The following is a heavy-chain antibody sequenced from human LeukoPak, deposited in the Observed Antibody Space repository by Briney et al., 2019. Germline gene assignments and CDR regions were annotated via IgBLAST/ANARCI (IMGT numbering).Heavy chain of an antibody. CDR3: ARQEIGLRSFDP. J-gene: IGHJ5*02. CDR1: GGSFSGYY. V-gene: IGHV4-34*01. Sequence: SETLSLTCAVYGGSFSGYYWSWIRQPPGKGLEWIGEINHSGSTNYNPSLKSRVTISVDTSKNQFSLKVRSVTAADTAVYYCARQEIGLRSFDPWGQGTLVTVSS. CDR2: INHSGST. D-gene: IGHD3/OR15-3a*01.